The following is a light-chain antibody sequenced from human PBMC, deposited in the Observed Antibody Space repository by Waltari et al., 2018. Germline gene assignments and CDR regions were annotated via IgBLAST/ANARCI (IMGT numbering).Light chain of an antibody. CDR3: VLYMSRDIL. V-gene: IGLV8-61*01. CDR1: SGPVSVSHY. Sequence: QTVVTQEPSFSVSPGGTVTLTCGLSSGPVSVSHYPSWYQQTPGQPPRVLIYSTNTRSSGVPDRFSGSILGNKAALTITGAQADDEAAYYCVLYMSRDILFGGGTKLTVL. CDR2: STN. J-gene: IGLJ3*02.